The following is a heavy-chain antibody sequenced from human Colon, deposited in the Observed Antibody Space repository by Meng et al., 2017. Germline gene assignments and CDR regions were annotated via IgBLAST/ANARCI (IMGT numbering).Heavy chain of an antibody. J-gene: IGHJ4*02. V-gene: IGHV4-38-2*02. Sequence: SDTLSLTCTVSGSSISSVYYWGWIRQPPGKWLEWIGSIYHSGSTNYNPSLRGRRSISGDTSKNQFFLRLSSVTAADTAVYYCGRDSSSWFFNYWGQGTLVTVSS. CDR2: IYHSGST. D-gene: IGHD6-13*01. CDR3: GRDSSSWFFNY. CDR1: GSSISSVYY.